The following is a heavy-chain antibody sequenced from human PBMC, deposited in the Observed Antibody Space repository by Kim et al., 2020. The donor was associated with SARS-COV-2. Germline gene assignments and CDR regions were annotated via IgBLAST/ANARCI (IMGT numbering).Heavy chain of an antibody. Sequence: SNKNYADSGKGRLTSARDNSKNTLYLQMNSLRAEDTAVYYCARAGGSAFDIWGQGTMVTVSS. CDR3: ARAGGSAFDI. D-gene: IGHD3-10*01. CDR2: SNK. J-gene: IGHJ3*02. V-gene: IGHV3-30*01.